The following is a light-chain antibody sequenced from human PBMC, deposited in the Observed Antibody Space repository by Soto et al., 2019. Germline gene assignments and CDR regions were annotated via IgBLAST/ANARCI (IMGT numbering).Light chain of an antibody. Sequence: QSALTQPASVSGSPGQSITISCTGTSSDVGGYNYVSWYQQHPGKAPKLMIYDVSNRPSGVSNRFSGSKSGNTASLTISGLQAEDEGDYYCRAYTSSSTLVVFGGGTKLTVL. J-gene: IGLJ2*01. CDR3: RAYTSSSTLVV. V-gene: IGLV2-14*01. CDR1: SSDVGGYNY. CDR2: DVS.